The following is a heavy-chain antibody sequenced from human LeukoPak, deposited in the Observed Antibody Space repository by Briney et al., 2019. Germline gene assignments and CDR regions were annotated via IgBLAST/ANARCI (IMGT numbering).Heavy chain of an antibody. CDR3: ARWGYPAGAFDI. Sequence: EGSLRLSCAASGFTFSSYSMNWVRQAPGKGLEWVSYISSSSSTIYYADYVKGRFTISRDNAKNSLYLQMNSLRAEDTAVYYCARWGYPAGAFDIWGQGTMVTVSS. CDR2: ISSSSSTI. J-gene: IGHJ3*02. V-gene: IGHV3-48*04. CDR1: GFTFSSYS. D-gene: IGHD3-16*01.